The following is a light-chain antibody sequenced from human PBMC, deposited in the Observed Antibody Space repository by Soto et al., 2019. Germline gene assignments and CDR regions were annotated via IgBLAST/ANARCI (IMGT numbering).Light chain of an antibody. J-gene: IGKJ5*01. CDR2: GAS. Sequence: IILTQSPAILSLSPAERATPSCRASQSVSSYLTWYQQKPGKAPSLLIYGASSRATGIPDRFSGSGSGTDFTLTISRLEPEDFAVYYCQQYGSSPITFGQGTRLEIK. CDR3: QQYGSSPIT. CDR1: QSVSSY. V-gene: IGKV3-20*01.